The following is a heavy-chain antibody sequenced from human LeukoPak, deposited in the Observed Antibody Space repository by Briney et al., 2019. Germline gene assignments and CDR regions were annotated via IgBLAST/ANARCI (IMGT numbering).Heavy chain of an antibody. CDR3: ARRSPYYGGNTDAFDI. CDR1: GGTFSSYA. D-gene: IGHD4-23*01. V-gene: IGHV1-69*05. J-gene: IGHJ3*02. Sequence: SVKVSCKASGGTFSSYAISWVRQALGQGLEWMGGIIPIFGTANYAQKFQGRVTITTDESTSTAYMELSSLRSEDTAVYYCARRSPYYGGNTDAFDIWGQGTMVTVSS. CDR2: IIPIFGTA.